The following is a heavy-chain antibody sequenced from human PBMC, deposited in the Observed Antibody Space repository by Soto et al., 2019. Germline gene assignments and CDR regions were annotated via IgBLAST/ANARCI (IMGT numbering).Heavy chain of an antibody. V-gene: IGHV4-39*01. D-gene: IGHD6-19*01. CDR2: IYYTGTT. CDR1: GGPISSSSYY. J-gene: IGHJ4*02. Sequence: SETLSLTCTVSGGPISSSSYYWGWIRQSPGKGLEWIGSIYYTGTTHYNPSLKSRVTISVDTSKNQFSLKLSSVTAADTAVYYGPRAARQGTVAGDYLRQGXLVTVST. CDR3: PRAARQGTVAGDY.